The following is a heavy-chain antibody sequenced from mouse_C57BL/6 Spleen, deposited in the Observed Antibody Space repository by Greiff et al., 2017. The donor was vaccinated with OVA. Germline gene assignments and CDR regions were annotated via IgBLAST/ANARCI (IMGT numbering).Heavy chain of an antibody. D-gene: IGHD1-1*01. V-gene: IGHV14-2*01. CDR1: GFNIKDYY. CDR3: YFYDGGSYWSFDV. CDR2: IDPEDGVT. Sequence: VQLQQSGAELVKPGASVKLSCTASGFNIKDYYMHWVKQRTEQGLEWIGRIDPEDGVTKYDSKFQGKATITADTSSNTAYLQLRSLTSEDADVYYCYFYDGGSYWSFDVWGTGTTVTVAS. J-gene: IGHJ1*03.